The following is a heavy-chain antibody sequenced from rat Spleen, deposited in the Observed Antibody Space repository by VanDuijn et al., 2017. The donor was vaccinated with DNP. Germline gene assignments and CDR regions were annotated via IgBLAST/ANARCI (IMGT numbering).Heavy chain of an antibody. Sequence: EVQLVESGGGLVQPGRSLKLSCAASGFTFSNYGMAWVRQGLKKGLEWVAYISPSGRTTYYRDSVKGRFTISRDNAKSTLYLQMDSLRSEETATYYCARHDGYRYNQGAMDAWGQGTSVTVSS. D-gene: IGHD1-5*01. J-gene: IGHJ4*01. CDR3: ARHDGYRYNQGAMDA. V-gene: IGHV5S11*01. CDR2: ISPSGRTT. CDR1: GFTFSNYG.